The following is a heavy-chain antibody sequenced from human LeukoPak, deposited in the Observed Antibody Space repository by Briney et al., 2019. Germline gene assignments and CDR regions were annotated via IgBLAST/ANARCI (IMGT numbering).Heavy chain of an antibody. CDR2: IIPILGIA. V-gene: IGHV1-69*04. CDR3: ARDIERGDFSDY. J-gene: IGHJ4*02. CDR1: GGTFSSYA. Sequence: SVKVSCKASGGTFSSYAISWVRQAPGQELEWMGRIIPILGIANYAQKFQGRVTITADKSTSAAYMELSSLRSEDTAVYYCARDIERGDFSDYWGQGTLVTVSS. D-gene: IGHD3/OR15-3a*01.